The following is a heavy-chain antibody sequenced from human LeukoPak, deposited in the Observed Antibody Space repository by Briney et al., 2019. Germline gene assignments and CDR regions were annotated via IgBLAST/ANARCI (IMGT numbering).Heavy chain of an antibody. CDR1: GYTXTGYY. CDR3: AREAYDSRAFDD. V-gene: IGHV1-2*02. D-gene: IGHD3-22*01. Sequence: ASVKVSCKASGYTXTGYYIHWVRQAPGQGLEWMGWINPNSGGTSYAQKFQGRVTMTRDTSISTAYMELSRLRSDDTAVYYCAREAYDSRAFDDWGQGTLVTVSS. CDR2: INPNSGGT. J-gene: IGHJ4*02.